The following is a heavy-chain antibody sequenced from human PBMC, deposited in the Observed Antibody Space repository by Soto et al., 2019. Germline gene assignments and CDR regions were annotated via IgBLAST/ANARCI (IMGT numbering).Heavy chain of an antibody. J-gene: IGHJ6*02. V-gene: IGHV4-61*01. CDR2: IYYSGNT. CDR1: GGSVSSRSHY. CDR3: ARDFCGGDCSDDYYYYAMDV. Sequence: SETLSLTCTVSGGSVSSRSHYWSWIRQPPGKGPEWIGYIYYSGNTKYNPSLRSRVTISVDTSKNQFSLKVSSVTAADTAIYYCARDFCGGDCSDDYYYYAMDVWGQGTKVTVSS. D-gene: IGHD2-21*02.